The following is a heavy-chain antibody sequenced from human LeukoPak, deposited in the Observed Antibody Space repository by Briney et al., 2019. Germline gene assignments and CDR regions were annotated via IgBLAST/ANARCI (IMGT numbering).Heavy chain of an antibody. CDR2: INPNSGGT. Sequence: ASVKVSCRASGYTFTDYYMHWVRQAPGQGLEWMGWINPNSGGTNYAQKFQGRVTMTRDTSISTAYMELSRLRSDDTAVYYCARESRYYYDSSGYSDFDYWGQGTLVTVSS. CDR1: GYTFTDYY. J-gene: IGHJ4*02. V-gene: IGHV1-2*02. CDR3: ARESRYYYDSSGYSDFDY. D-gene: IGHD3-22*01.